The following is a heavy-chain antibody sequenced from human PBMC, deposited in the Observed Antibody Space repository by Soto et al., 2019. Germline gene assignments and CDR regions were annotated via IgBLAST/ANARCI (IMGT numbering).Heavy chain of an antibody. D-gene: IGHD5-12*01. V-gene: IGHV1-18*01. CDR3: ARDRPIVATTRDYYSGMNV. CDR2: ISAYNGNT. CDR1: GYTFTSYG. Sequence: ASVKVSCKASGYTFTSYGISWVRQAPGQGLEWMGWISAYNGNTNYAQKLQGRVTKTTDTSTSTAYMELRSLSSDDTAVYYCARDRPIVATTRDYYSGMNVWGQGTTVPVS. J-gene: IGHJ6*02.